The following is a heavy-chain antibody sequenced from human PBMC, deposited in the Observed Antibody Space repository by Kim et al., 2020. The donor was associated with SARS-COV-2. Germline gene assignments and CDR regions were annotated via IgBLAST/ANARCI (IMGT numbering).Heavy chain of an antibody. D-gene: IGHD1-26*01. CDR1: GDTVSSKYAT. Sequence: SQTLSLTCAISGDTVSSKYATWNWIRQSPSRGLEWLGRTYYRSKWDSDYAVSVESRITVNPDTSKNQFSLHLNSVTPEDTAVYYCARALSGTFDPWGQGTLVTVSS. J-gene: IGHJ5*02. CDR2: TYYRSKWDS. CDR3: ARALSGTFDP. V-gene: IGHV6-1*01.